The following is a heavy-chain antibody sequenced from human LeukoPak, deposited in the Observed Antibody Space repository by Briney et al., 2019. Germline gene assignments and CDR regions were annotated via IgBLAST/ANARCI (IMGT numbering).Heavy chain of an antibody. J-gene: IGHJ3*02. CDR3: VRAFRGYSGYDAFDI. CDR2: TYYRSRWRN. CDR1: GDSVSGNSGA. D-gene: IGHD5-12*01. Sequence: SQTLSLTCAISGDSVSGNSGAWNWIRQSPSSGPEWLGRTYYRSRWRNDYSVSVKSRISINPDTSKNQFSLQLKSVTPEDTAVYYCVRAFRGYSGYDAFDIWGQGIMVTVSS. V-gene: IGHV6-1*01.